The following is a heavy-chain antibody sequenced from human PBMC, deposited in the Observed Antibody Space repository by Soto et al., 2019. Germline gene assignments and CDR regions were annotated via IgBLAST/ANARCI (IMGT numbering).Heavy chain of an antibody. CDR2: INPNSGGT. Sequence: QVQLVQSGAEVRKPGASVKVSCKASGYTFTGYYMHWVRQAPGQALEWMGWINPNSGGTNYAQKFQGWVTMTRDTSISTAYMELSRLRSDDTAVYYCARDRGMGLRVDWPDAFDIWGQGTMVTVSS. V-gene: IGHV1-2*04. J-gene: IGHJ3*02. CDR1: GYTFTGYY. CDR3: ARDRGMGLRVDWPDAFDI. D-gene: IGHD5-12*01.